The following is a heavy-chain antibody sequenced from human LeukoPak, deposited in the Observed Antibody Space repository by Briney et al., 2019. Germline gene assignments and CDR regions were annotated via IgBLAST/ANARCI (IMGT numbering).Heavy chain of an antibody. CDR2: ISYSGST. J-gene: IGHJ4*02. CDR3: ARYSGSYYPLFFDY. CDR1: GGSISSYY. Sequence: SETLSLTCTVSGGSISSYYWSWIRRPPGKGLEWIGYISYSGSTNYNPSLKSRVTISVDTSKNQFSLNLSSVTAADTAVYYCARYSGSYYPLFFDYWGQGTLVTVSS. V-gene: IGHV4-59*08. D-gene: IGHD1-26*01.